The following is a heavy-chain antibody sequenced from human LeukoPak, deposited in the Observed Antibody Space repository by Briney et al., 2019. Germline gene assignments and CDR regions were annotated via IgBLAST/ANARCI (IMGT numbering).Heavy chain of an antibody. D-gene: IGHD6-19*01. CDR3: AKRLIYSSGGDYYYYGMDV. Sequence: GRSLRLSCAASGFTFSSYGMHWVRQAPGKGLEWVAVIWYDGSNKYYADSVKGRFTISRDNSKNTLYLQMNSLRAEDTAVYYCAKRLIYSSGGDYYYYGMDVWGQGTTVTVSS. CDR1: GFTFSSYG. CDR2: IWYDGSNK. V-gene: IGHV3-33*06. J-gene: IGHJ6*02.